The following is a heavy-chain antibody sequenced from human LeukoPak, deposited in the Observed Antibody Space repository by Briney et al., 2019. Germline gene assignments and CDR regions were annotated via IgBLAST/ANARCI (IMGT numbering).Heavy chain of an antibody. CDR1: GGSISSYY. CDR2: IYTSGST. D-gene: IGHD6-13*01. J-gene: IGHJ3*02. V-gene: IGHV4-4*07. Sequence: SETLSLTCTVSGGSISSYYWSWIRQPAGKRLEWIGRIYTSGSTNYNPSLKSRVTMSVDTSKNQFSLKLSSVTAAYTAVYYCARDRRTYSSSWTDAFDIWGQGTMVTVSS. CDR3: ARDRRTYSSSWTDAFDI.